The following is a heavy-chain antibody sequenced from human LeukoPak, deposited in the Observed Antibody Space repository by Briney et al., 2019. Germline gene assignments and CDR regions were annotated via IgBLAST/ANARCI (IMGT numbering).Heavy chain of an antibody. D-gene: IGHD1-26*01. V-gene: IGHV3-7*01. CDR1: GFAFSSYW. J-gene: IGHJ4*02. CDR2: IKQDESEI. Sequence: GGSLRLSCAASGFAFSSYWMSWVRQTPEKGLEWVANIKQDESEIYYVDSVKGRFTISRDNAKNSLYLQMNSLRADDTAVYYCARDKIVGPTTLDYWGQGTLVTVSS. CDR3: ARDKIVGPTTLDY.